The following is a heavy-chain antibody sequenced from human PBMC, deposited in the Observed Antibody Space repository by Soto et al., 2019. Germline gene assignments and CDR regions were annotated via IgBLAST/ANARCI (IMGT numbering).Heavy chain of an antibody. D-gene: IGHD5-12*01. CDR3: TRETSSGYDY. V-gene: IGHV3-49*03. CDR2: IRTKAYGGTT. Sequence: PWGILRHSSRTAGGTFDDYASSRFSQAPGKGLEWVGFIRTKAYGGTTEYAASVRGRFTISRDDSKTIAYLQMNSLKTDDTAVYYCTRETSSGYDYWGQGTLVTVSS. CDR1: GGTFDDYA. J-gene: IGHJ4*02.